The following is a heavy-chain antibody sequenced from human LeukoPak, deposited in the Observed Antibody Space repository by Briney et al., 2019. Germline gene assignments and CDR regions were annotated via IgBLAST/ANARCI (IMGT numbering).Heavy chain of an antibody. CDR3: AKSNLGKGSDFDY. CDR2: ISYDGSNK. V-gene: IGHV3-30*18. Sequence: GRSLRLSCAASGFTFSSYGMHWVRQAPGKGLEWVAVISYDGSNKYYADSVKGRFTISRDNSKNTLYLQMNSLRAEDTAVYYCAKSNLGKGSDFDYWGQGTLVTVSS. CDR1: GFTFSSYG. D-gene: IGHD3-16*01. J-gene: IGHJ4*02.